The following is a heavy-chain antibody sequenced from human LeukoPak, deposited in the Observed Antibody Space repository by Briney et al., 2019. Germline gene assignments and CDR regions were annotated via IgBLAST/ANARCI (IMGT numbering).Heavy chain of an antibody. D-gene: IGHD5-12*01. CDR2: ISSSSSYI. CDR3: ARYPRLTALGATAFDI. J-gene: IGHJ3*02. Sequence: GGSLRLSCAASGFTFSSYSMNWVRQAPGKGLEWVSSISSSSSYIYYADSVKGRFTISRDNAKNSLYLQMNSLRAEDTAIYYCARYPRLTALGATAFDIWGQGTLVTVSS. V-gene: IGHV3-21*01. CDR1: GFTFSSYS.